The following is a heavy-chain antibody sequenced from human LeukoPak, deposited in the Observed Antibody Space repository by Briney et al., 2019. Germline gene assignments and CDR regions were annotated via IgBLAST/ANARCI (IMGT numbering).Heavy chain of an antibody. Sequence: GASVKVSCKASGYTFTSYGISWVRQAPGQGLEWMGWISAYSGNTNYAQKLQGRVTMTTDTSTSTAYMELRSLRSDDTAVYYCARDLFAGSYYVLGDPHLDYWGQGTLVTVSS. V-gene: IGHV1-18*01. D-gene: IGHD1-26*01. CDR1: GYTFTSYG. J-gene: IGHJ4*02. CDR2: ISAYSGNT. CDR3: ARDLFAGSYYVLGDPHLDY.